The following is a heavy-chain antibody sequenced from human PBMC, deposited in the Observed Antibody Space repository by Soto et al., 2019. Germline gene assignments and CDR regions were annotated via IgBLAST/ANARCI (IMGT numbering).Heavy chain of an antibody. D-gene: IGHD2-2*01. CDR1: GGSISSYY. CDR3: ARGIVVPAPKHYYYYGMDV. CDR2: IYYSGST. Sequence: TETLSLTCTVSGGSISSYYWSWIRQPPGKGLEWIGYIYYSGSTNYNPSLKSRVTISVDTSKNQFSLKLSSVTAADTAVYYCARGIVVPAPKHYYYYGMDVWGQGTTVTVSS. J-gene: IGHJ6*02. V-gene: IGHV4-59*08.